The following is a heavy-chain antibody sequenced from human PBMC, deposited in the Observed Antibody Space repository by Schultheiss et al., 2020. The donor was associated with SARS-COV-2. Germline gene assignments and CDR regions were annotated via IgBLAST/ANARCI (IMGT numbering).Heavy chain of an antibody. CDR2: ISYDGSNK. Sequence: GGSLRLSCAASGFTFSSYAMSWVRQAPGKGLEWVAVISYDGSNKYYADSVKGRFTISRDNSKNTLYLQMNSLRAEDTAVYYCASLYYYDSSGYFDYWGQGTLVTVSS. V-gene: IGHV3-30*04. CDR1: GFTFSSYA. J-gene: IGHJ4*02. CDR3: ASLYYYDSSGYFDY. D-gene: IGHD3-22*01.